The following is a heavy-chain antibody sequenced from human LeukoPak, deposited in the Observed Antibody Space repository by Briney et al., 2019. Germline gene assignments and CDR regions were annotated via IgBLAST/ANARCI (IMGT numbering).Heavy chain of an antibody. D-gene: IGHD3-22*01. CDR3: ARDTYYYDSSGYYDGD. CDR1: GFTFSSFG. J-gene: IGHJ4*02. V-gene: IGHV3-23*01. Sequence: GGSLRLSCAASGFTFSSFGMNWVRQAPGKGLEWVSAISGSGGSTYYADSVKGRFTISRDNSKNTLYLQMNSLRAEDTAVYYCARDTYYYDSSGYYDGDWGQGTLVTVSS. CDR2: ISGSGGST.